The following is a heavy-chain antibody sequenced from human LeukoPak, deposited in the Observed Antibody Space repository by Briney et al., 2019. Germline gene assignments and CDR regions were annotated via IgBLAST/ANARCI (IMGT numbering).Heavy chain of an antibody. CDR1: GFTFSSYA. CDR3: AKDQWGFADPTKLY. D-gene: IGHD3-10*01. CDR2: ISGSGGST. Sequence: PEGSLRLSCAASGFTFSSYAMSWVRQAPGKGLQWVSAISGSGGSTYYADSVKGRFTISRDNSKNTLYLQMNSLRAEDTAVYYCAKDQWGFADPTKLYWGQGTLVTVSS. V-gene: IGHV3-23*01. J-gene: IGHJ4*02.